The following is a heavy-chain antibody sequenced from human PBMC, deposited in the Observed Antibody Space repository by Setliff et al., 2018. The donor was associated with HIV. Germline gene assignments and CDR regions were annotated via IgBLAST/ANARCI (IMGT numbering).Heavy chain of an antibody. V-gene: IGHV3-7*01. D-gene: IGHD5-18*01. CDR3: ARNQGNSFGQGFDY. Sequence: PGGSLRLSCATSGFTFSNYWMNWVRQAPGKGLEWVANIKQGGSEKNYVDSVKGRFSVSRDDAKNSLYLQMDSLRAEDTAVYYCARNQGNSFGQGFDYWGQGIQVTVSS. J-gene: IGHJ4*02. CDR1: GFTFSNYW. CDR2: IKQGGSEK.